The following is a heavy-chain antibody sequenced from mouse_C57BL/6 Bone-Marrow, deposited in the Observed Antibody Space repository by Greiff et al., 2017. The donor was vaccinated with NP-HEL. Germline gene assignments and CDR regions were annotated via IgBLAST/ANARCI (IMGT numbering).Heavy chain of an antibody. Sequence: LVESGAELARPGASVKLSCKASGYTFTSYGISWVKQRTGQGLEWIGEIYPRSGNTYYNEKFKGKATLTADKSSSTAYMELRSLTSEDSAVYFCARSRHYGSSLFAYWGQGTLVTVSA. D-gene: IGHD1-1*01. CDR3: ARSRHYGSSLFAY. V-gene: IGHV1-81*01. CDR1: GYTFTSYG. CDR2: IYPRSGNT. J-gene: IGHJ3*01.